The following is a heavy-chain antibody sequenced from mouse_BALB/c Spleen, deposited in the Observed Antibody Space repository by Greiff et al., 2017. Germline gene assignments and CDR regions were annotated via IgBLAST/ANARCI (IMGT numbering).Heavy chain of an antibody. Sequence: EVQGVESGGGLVKPGGSLKLSCAASGFTFSSYTMSWVRQTPEKRLEWVATISSGGSYTYYPDSVKGRFTISRDNAKNTLYLQMSSLKSEDTAMYYCTRVYGNYSYAMDYWGQGTSVTVSS. CDR1: GFTFSSYT. CDR2: ISSGGSYT. CDR3: TRVYGNYSYAMDY. V-gene: IGHV5-6-4*01. D-gene: IGHD2-10*02. J-gene: IGHJ4*01.